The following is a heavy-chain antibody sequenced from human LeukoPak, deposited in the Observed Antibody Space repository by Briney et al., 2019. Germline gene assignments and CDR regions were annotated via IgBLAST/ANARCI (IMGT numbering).Heavy chain of an antibody. D-gene: IGHD6-25*01. CDR3: ARAFGVAPADY. CDR1: GFTFSSFG. J-gene: IGHJ4*02. V-gene: IGHV3-74*01. CDR2: INGDGSST. Sequence: GGSLRLSCAASGFTFSSFGMNWVRQAPGKGLVWVSRINGDGSSTSYADSVKGRFTISRDNAKNTLYLEMNSLRAEDTAVYYCARAFGVAPADYWGQGTLVTVSS.